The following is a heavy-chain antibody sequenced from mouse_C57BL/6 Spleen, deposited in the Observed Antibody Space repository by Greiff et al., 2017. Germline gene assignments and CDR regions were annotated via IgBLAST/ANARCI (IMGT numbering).Heavy chain of an antibody. V-gene: IGHV1-64*01. CDR2: ISTNSGST. D-gene: IGHD1-1*01. CDR1: GFTFTSYW. CDR3: ESDKGSGVWYFDV. J-gene: IGHJ1*03. Sequence: VQLLQPGADLVKPGASLKFSCAASGFTFTSYWMHWVRQTPGQGLEWIGMISTNSGSTNYTEKFKGKVTLTIDKSTSTAYMQLSSLTSEDSAVCYCESDKGSGVWYFDVWGTGTTVTVSS.